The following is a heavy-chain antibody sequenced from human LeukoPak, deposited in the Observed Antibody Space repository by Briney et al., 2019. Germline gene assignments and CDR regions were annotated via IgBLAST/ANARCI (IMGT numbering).Heavy chain of an antibody. D-gene: IGHD5-12*01. V-gene: IGHV4-34*01. J-gene: IGHJ4*02. Sequence: SETLSLTCAVSGGSLSPHYWSWIRRPLGKGLEWIGEINNRGTTNYSPSLRGRATISVDTSKNQFSLRLTSVTAADTAMYYCARVPLWWLTPFDFWGQGALATVSS. CDR2: INNRGTT. CDR1: GGSLSPHY. CDR3: ARVPLWWLTPFDF.